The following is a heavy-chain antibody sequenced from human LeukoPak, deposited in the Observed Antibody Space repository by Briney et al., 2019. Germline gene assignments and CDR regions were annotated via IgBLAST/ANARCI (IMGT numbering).Heavy chain of an antibody. CDR1: EFSVGSNY. D-gene: IGHD3-22*01. CDR2: IYSGGST. Sequence: GRSLRLSCAASEFSVGSNYMTWVRQAPGKGLEWVSLIYSGGSTYYADSVKGRFTISRDNSKNTLYLQMNSLRAEDTAVYYCARVAWNYYDSSGYPYDAFDIWGQGTMVAVSS. V-gene: IGHV3-53*05. CDR3: ARVAWNYYDSSGYPYDAFDI. J-gene: IGHJ3*02.